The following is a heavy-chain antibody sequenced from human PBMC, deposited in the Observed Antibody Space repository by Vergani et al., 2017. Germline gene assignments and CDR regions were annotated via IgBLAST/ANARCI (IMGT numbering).Heavy chain of an antibody. V-gene: IGHV6-1*01. J-gene: IGHJ6*04. CDR1: GDSVSSNDAV. CDR3: ARDVXYYNKIDHDGLEV. D-gene: IGHD3-10*01. CDR2: TYYRSKWYN. Sequence: QVQLQQSGPGLVKPSQTLSLTCAISGDSVSSNDAVWNWIRQSPSRGLEWLGRTYYRSKWYNDYAVSVKSRITISPDTSKNQFSLQLNSVTPEDTAVYYSARDVXYYNKIDHDGLEVWGEGSTVTVSS.